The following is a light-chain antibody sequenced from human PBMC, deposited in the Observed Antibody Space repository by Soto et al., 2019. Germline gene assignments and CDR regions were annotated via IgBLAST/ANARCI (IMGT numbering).Light chain of an antibody. CDR2: AAS. Sequence: NPMTLSPSSVSATLKARVTITCRASQSISSYLHWYQQKPGKDPKLLIYAASSLQSGVPSRFSGSGSGTDFTLTISSLQPEDFVTYYCPQSSYPPWRFGHGTKADIK. CDR1: QSISSY. CDR3: PQSSYPPWR. J-gene: IGKJ1*01. V-gene: IGKV1-39*01.